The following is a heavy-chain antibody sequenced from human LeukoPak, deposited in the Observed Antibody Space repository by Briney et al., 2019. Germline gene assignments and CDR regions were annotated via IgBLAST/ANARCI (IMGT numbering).Heavy chain of an antibody. Sequence: GGSLRLSCTASGFTFSSYAMSWVRQAPGKGLEWVSAISGSGGSTYYADSVKGRFTISRDNSKNTLYLQMNSLRAEDTAVYYCARQRDYGEFLIWGQGTLVTVSS. CDR1: GFTFSSYA. CDR2: ISGSGGST. J-gene: IGHJ4*02. CDR3: ARQRDYGEFLI. V-gene: IGHV3-23*01. D-gene: IGHD4-17*01.